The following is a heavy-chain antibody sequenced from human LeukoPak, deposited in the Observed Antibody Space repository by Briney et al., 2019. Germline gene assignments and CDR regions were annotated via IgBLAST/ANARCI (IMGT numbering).Heavy chain of an antibody. Sequence: GGSLRLSCAASGFTVSSNYMSWVRQAPGKGLEWVSVIYSGGSTYYADSVKGRFTISRDNSKNTLYLQMNSLRAEDTAVYYCARAGSGVTALFFDYWGQGTLVTVSS. V-gene: IGHV3-53*01. CDR1: GFTVSSNY. D-gene: IGHD2-21*02. J-gene: IGHJ4*02. CDR3: ARAGSGVTALFFDY. CDR2: IYSGGST.